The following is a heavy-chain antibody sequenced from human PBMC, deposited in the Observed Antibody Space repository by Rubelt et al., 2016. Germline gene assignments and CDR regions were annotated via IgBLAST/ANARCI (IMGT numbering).Heavy chain of an antibody. Sequence: QVQLQESGPGLVKPSETLSLTCPVSGGSISSSYWSWIRPPTGKGLEWIGYIHYSGSTDYNPSLQSRVTLSVDTFKNQFSLKRSSVTAAETAGDYCARWKGGSSTIDYWGRGTLVTVSS. CDR1: GGSISSSY. D-gene: IGHD2-2*01. CDR2: IHYSGST. J-gene: IGHJ4*02. CDR3: ARWKGGSSTIDY. V-gene: IGHV4-59*08.